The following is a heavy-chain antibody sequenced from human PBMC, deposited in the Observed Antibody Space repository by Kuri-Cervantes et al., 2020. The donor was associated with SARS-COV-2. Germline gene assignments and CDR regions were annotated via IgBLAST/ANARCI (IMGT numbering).Heavy chain of an antibody. CDR1: GFTFGDYA. J-gene: IGHJ4*02. CDR2: IRSKAYGGTT. D-gene: IGHD3-3*01. V-gene: IGHV3-49*04. CDR3: AKGSGRRITIFGVVIVGIDY. Sequence: GESLKISCTASGFTFGDYAMSWVRQAPGKGLEWVGFIRSKAYGGTTEYAASVKGRFTISRDDSKSIAYLQMNSLKTEDTAVYYCAKGSGRRITIFGVVIVGIDYWGQGTLVTVSS.